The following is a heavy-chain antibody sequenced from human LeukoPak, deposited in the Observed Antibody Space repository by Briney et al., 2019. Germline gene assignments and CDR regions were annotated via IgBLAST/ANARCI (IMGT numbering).Heavy chain of an antibody. CDR1: GDSISSSTYY. CDR2: INTFGST. CDR3: ARGDKGGPFDY. Sequence: SETLSLTCTVSGDSISSSTYYWSWIRQPAGKGLEWIGRINTFGSTNYNPSLKSRVTISVDRSTNYFSLKLSSMTGADTAVYYCARGDKGGPFDYWGQGTLVTVST. V-gene: IGHV4-61*02. J-gene: IGHJ4*02. D-gene: IGHD3-16*01.